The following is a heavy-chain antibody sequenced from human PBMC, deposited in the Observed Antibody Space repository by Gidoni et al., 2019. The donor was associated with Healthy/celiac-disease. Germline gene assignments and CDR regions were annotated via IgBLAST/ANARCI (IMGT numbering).Heavy chain of an antibody. CDR2: IWYDGSNK. V-gene: IGHV3-33*01. Sequence: QVQLVESGGGVVQPGRSLRLSCAASGFTFSSDGMHWVRQAPGKGLEWVAVIWYDGSNKYYADSVKGRFTISRDNSKNTLYLQMNSLRAEDTAVYYCAREEEQQLVGLDYWGQGTLVTVSS. CDR1: GFTFSSDG. CDR3: AREEEQQLVGLDY. D-gene: IGHD6-13*01. J-gene: IGHJ4*02.